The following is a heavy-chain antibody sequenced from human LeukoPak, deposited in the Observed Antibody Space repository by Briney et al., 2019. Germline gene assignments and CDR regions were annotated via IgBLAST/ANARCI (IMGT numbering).Heavy chain of an antibody. CDR1: GGSISSSSYY. J-gene: IGHJ4*02. V-gene: IGHV4-39*01. Sequence: PSETLSLTCTVSGGSISSSSYYWGWIRQPPGKGLEWIGTIYYSGSTYYNPSLKSRVTISVDTSKNQFSLKLSSVTAADTAVYYCARNVQGLTATPDHWGQGTLVTVSS. D-gene: IGHD2-15*01. CDR2: IYYSGST. CDR3: ARNVQGLTATPDH.